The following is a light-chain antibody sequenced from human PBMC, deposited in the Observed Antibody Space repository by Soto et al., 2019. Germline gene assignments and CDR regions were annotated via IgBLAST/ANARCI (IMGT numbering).Light chain of an antibody. Sequence: QSALPQPASVSGSPGQSITISCTGTSSDVGAYNYVSWYQHHPGKAPKLMIYDVTNRPSGVSFRFSGSKSGNTASLTISGLQAEDESDFYCSSYTTKSTPLFGGGTKLTVL. CDR2: DVT. CDR3: SSYTTKSTPL. V-gene: IGLV2-14*03. J-gene: IGLJ2*01. CDR1: SSDVGAYNY.